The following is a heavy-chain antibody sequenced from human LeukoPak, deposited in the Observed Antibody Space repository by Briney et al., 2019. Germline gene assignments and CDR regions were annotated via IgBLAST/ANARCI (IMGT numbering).Heavy chain of an antibody. V-gene: IGHV3-23*01. D-gene: IGHD3-3*01. Sequence: PGGSLRLSCAASGFTFSSYAMSWVRQAPGKGLEWVSAISGSGGSTYYADSVKGRFTISRDNPKNTLYLQMNSLRAEDTAVYYCAKDLALTITIFGVVIIPWGQGTLVTVSS. CDR3: AKDLALTITIFGVVIIP. J-gene: IGHJ5*02. CDR1: GFTFSSYA. CDR2: ISGSGGST.